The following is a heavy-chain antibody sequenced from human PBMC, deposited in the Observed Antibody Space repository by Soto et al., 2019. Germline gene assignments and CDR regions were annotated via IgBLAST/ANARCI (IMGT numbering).Heavy chain of an antibody. Sequence: WGSLRLACAASGFTFNSFAMTGVRTAPGKGLEWVSTISGSGGSRFYAASVKGRFTLTRDNSKDTMYLQMNSLRVEDTAFYYCAKEGTAEWIHYYYPTDVWGRGTPVTVSS. D-gene: IGHD5-18*01. CDR3: AKEGTAEWIHYYYPTDV. CDR1: GFTFNSFA. V-gene: IGHV3-23*01. J-gene: IGHJ6*02. CDR2: ISGSGGSR.